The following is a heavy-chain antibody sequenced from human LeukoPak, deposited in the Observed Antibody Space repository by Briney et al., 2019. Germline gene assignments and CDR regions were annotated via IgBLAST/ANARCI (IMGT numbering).Heavy chain of an antibody. J-gene: IGHJ4*02. CDR1: GGSISSGGYS. D-gene: IGHD3-10*01. CDR3: ATLPMVRGMRDY. V-gene: IGHV4-30-2*01. Sequence: SQTLSLTCAVSGGSISSGGYSWSWIRQPPGKGLEWIGYIYHSGSTYYNPSLKSRVTISVDRSKNQFSLKLSSVTAADTAVYYCATLPMVRGMRDYWGQGTLVTVSS. CDR2: IYHSGST.